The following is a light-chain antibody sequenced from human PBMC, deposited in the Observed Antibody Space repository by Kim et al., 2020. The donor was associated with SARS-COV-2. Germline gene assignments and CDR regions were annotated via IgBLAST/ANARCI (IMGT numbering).Light chain of an antibody. CDR1: QSVRSGY. V-gene: IGKV3-20*01. J-gene: IGKJ5*01. CDR3: QQYTGSPIT. Sequence: PGERATPSCRASQSVRSGYLAWSQRKPGRAPRLLIYDASSRATGIPDRFSGSGSGTDFTLTISRLEPEDFAVYYCQQYTGSPITFGQGTRLEIK. CDR2: DAS.